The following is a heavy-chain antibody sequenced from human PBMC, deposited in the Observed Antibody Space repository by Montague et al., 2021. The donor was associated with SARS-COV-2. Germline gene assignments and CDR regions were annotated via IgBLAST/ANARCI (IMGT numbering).Heavy chain of an antibody. CDR1: GDSVWSNTAA. D-gene: IGHD4-17*01. Sequence: CAISGDSVWSNTAAWNWTRQSPSGGLEWLGRTDYRSKWTSDYATSVEGRISIDPDTSKNQFFLHLRSVTPEDTGVYYCVGDTGSAQAGFDAWGQGTLVTVSS. CDR3: VGDTGSAQAGFDA. J-gene: IGHJ4*02. CDR2: TDYRSKWTS. V-gene: IGHV6-1*01.